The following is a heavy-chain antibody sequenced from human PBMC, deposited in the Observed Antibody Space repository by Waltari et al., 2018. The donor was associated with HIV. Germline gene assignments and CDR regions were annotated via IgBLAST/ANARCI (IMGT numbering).Heavy chain of an antibody. CDR3: ASPYYYDSSGYKGNDY. D-gene: IGHD3-22*01. J-gene: IGHJ4*02. CDR1: GGSISSSSYY. CDR2: IYYSGST. V-gene: IGHV4-39*01. Sequence: QLQLQESGPGLVKPSETLSLTCTVSGGSISSSSYYWGWIRQPPGKGLEWIGSIYYSGSTYYNPSLKSRVTISVDTSKNQFSLKLSSVTAADTAVYYCASPYYYDSSGYKGNDYWGQGTLVTVSS.